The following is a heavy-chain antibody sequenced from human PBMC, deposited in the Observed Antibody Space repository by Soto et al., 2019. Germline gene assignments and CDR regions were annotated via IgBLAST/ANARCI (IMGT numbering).Heavy chain of an antibody. CDR2: TYYRSKWYN. CDR1: GDSVSSNSAA. J-gene: IGHJ6*02. D-gene: IGHD6-13*01. Sequence: PSQTLSLTCVISGDSVSSNSAAWNWIRQSPSRGLEWLGRTYYRSKWYNDYAVSVKSRITINPDTSKNQFSLQLNSVAPEDTAVYYCARDNSSSWYYYYYGMDVWGQGTTVTVSS. V-gene: IGHV6-1*01. CDR3: ARDNSSSWYYYYYGMDV.